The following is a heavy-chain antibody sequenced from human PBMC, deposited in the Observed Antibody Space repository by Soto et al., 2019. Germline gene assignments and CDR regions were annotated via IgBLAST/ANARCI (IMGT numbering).Heavy chain of an antibody. D-gene: IGHD1-26*01. V-gene: IGHV3-21*01. Sequence: EVQLVESGGGLVKPGGSLSLSCAASGYNFGSHGMNWLRQAPGKGLEWVASISSSSSYIYYADSVRGRFTISRDNAKNSLYLQMNSLSADDTAVYYCGKDREVGATDREKDFDHSGQGTLVTVSS. J-gene: IGHJ4*02. CDR1: GYNFGSHG. CDR2: ISSSSSYI. CDR3: GKDREVGATDREKDFDH.